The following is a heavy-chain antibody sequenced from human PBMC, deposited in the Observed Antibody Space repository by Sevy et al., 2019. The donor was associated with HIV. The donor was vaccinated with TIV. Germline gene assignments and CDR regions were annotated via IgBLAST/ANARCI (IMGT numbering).Heavy chain of an antibody. CDR2: IYTSGST. Sequence: SETLSLTCTVSGGSISSYYWSWIRQPAGKGLEWIGRIYTSGSTNYNPSLKSRVTMSVDTSKNQFSLKLSSVTAADTAVYYCAIDPGGFGESNWFDPWGQGTLVTVSS. CDR1: GGSISSYY. V-gene: IGHV4-4*07. J-gene: IGHJ5*02. CDR3: AIDPGGFGESNWFDP. D-gene: IGHD3-10*01.